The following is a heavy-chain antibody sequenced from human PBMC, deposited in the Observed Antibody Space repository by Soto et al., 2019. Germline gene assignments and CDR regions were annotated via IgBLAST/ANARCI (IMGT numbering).Heavy chain of an antibody. CDR1: GYTFTGYA. D-gene: IGHD6-19*01. V-gene: IGHV1-3*05. J-gene: IGHJ4*02. CDR3: ARAVAVAAAFAY. Sequence: QVQLVQSGAEEKKPGASVKVSCKASGYTFTGYAMHWVRQAPGQRLEWMGWINAGNGNTKYSQKFQGRVTITRDTSASTAQMERSRLRSEATAVYSCARAVAVAAAFAYWAPGTLVTVSS. CDR2: INAGNGNT.